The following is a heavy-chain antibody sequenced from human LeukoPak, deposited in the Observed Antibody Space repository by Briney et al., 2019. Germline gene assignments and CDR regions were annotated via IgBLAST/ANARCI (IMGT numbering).Heavy chain of an antibody. D-gene: IGHD6-13*01. CDR3: ARQKVYGITEAGPAISYYYYYMDV. CDR2: INPNSGGT. V-gene: IGHV1-2*02. J-gene: IGHJ6*03. Sequence: ASVKVSCKASGYTFTGYYMHWVRQAPGQGLEWMGWINPNSGGTNYAQKFQGRVTMTRDTSISTAYMELRSLRSDDTAVYYCARQKVYGITEAGPAISYYYYYMDVWGKGTTVTISS. CDR1: GYTFTGYY.